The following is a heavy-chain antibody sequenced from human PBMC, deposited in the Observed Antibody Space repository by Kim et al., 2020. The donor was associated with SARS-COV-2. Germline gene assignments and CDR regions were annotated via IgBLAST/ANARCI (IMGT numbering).Heavy chain of an antibody. V-gene: IGHV3-30*07. Sequence: VKGRFTISRNHSTNTLYLQMNSLRAEDTAVYYCARDHLPLDYYDSSGYSWGQGTLVTVSS. J-gene: IGHJ5*02. D-gene: IGHD3-22*01. CDR3: ARDHLPLDYYDSSGYS.